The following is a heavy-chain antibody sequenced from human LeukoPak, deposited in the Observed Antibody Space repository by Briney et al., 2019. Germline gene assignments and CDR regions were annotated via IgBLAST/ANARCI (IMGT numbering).Heavy chain of an antibody. J-gene: IGHJ2*01. CDR3: ARDRSMSGWYIDL. CDR1: GFTFSSYG. D-gene: IGHD2/OR15-2a*01. V-gene: IGHV3-33*01. Sequence: GGSLRLSCAASGFTFSSYGMHWVRQAPGKGLEWVAVIWYDGSNKYYPDSVQGRFTISRDNSKNTLHLQVNSLRAEDTAVYYCARDRSMSGWYIDLWGRGTLVTVSS. CDR2: IWYDGSNK.